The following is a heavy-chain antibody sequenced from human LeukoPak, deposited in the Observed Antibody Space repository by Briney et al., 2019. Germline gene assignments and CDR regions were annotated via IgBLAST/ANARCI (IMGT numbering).Heavy chain of an antibody. CDR1: GDSVSSNSDA. V-gene: IGHV6-1*01. Sequence: SQTLSLTCAISGDSVSSNSDAWNWIRQSTSRGLEWLGRTYYRSKWYNEYAISVKSRITINPDTSKNQFSLQLNSVTPEDTAVYYCARGPQWLNYWGQGTLVTVSS. CDR2: TYYRSKWYN. CDR3: ARGPQWLNY. J-gene: IGHJ4*02. D-gene: IGHD6-19*01.